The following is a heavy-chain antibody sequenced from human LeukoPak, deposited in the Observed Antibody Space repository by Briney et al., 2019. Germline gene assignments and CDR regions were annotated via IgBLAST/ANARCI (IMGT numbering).Heavy chain of an antibody. V-gene: IGHV3-30*03. CDR2: ISYDGSNK. CDR3: ARDGSSVPYYGMDV. J-gene: IGHJ6*02. D-gene: IGHD2-15*01. CDR1: GFTFSSYG. Sequence: PPGRSLRLSCAASGFTFSSYGMHWVRQAPGKGLEWVAVISYDGSNKYYADSVKGRFTISRDNAKNSLYLQMNSLRAEDTAVYYCARDGSSVPYYGMDVWGQGTTVTVSS.